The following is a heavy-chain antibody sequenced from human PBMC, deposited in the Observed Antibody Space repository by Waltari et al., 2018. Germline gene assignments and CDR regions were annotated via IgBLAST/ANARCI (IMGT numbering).Heavy chain of an antibody. J-gene: IGHJ4*02. D-gene: IGHD5-12*01. Sequence: QVQLVQSGAEVKRPGSSVKVSCKASGDTFKNYAISWVRQAPGLGLEWMGRILPSVERDHYAQKFQGRLTITADKSTTTAYMELTGLTSEDTAVYYCARGYNYGPYYFDYWGQGTLVSVSS. V-gene: IGHV1-69*04. CDR1: GDTFKNYA. CDR2: ILPSVERD. CDR3: ARGYNYGPYYFDY.